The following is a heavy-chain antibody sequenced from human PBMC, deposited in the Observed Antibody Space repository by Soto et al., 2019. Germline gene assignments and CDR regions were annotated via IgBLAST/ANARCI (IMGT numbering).Heavy chain of an antibody. CDR3: ARDLRLDS. Sequence: QVQLQESGPGLVKPSQTLSLNCTVSGGSISSGGYYWNWIRQHPGKGLEWIAYIYYSGSTYYNPALKSRGTISIDTSKNQFSLILSSVTAADTAVYYCARDLRLDSWGPGTLVTVSS. V-gene: IGHV4-31*03. CDR2: IYYSGST. CDR1: GGSISSGGYY. D-gene: IGHD2-21*02. J-gene: IGHJ4*02.